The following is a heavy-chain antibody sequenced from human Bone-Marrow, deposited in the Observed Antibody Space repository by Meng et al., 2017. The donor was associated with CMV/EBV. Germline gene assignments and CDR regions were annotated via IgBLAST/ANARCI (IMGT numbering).Heavy chain of an antibody. CDR2: IYPGDSDT. CDR1: GYSFTSYW. J-gene: IGHJ3*02. D-gene: IGHD2-8*02. Sequence: GGSLRLSCKGSGYSFTSYWIGWVRQMPGKGLEWMGIIYPGDSDTRYSPSFQGQVTISADKSISTAFLQWGSLKTSDTAMYFCARLTGQRHAFDIWGPGTMVT. CDR3: ARLTGQRHAFDI. V-gene: IGHV5-51*01.